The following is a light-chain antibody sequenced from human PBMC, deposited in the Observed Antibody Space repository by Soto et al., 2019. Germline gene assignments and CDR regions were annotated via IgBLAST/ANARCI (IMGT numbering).Light chain of an antibody. CDR2: KAS. CDR1: QSISSW. V-gene: IGKV1-5*03. CDR3: QQYNSYSWT. Sequence: DIQMTQSPSTLSASVGDRVTITCRASQSISSWLAWYQQKPGKDPKLLIYKASSLESGVPSRFSGSGSGTEFTLTISSLQPDDFATDYCQQYNSYSWTFCQGTKVEIK. J-gene: IGKJ1*01.